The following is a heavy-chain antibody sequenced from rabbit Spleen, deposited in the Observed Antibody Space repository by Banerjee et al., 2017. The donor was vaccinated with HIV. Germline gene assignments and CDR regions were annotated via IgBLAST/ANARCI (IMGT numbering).Heavy chain of an antibody. CDR3: ARGSATVTMVITGFYLNL. CDR2: IYTGSSGST. CDR1: GFSFSNKYY. Sequence: QEQLVESGGDLVKPEASLTITCTASGFSFSNKYYICWVRQAPGKGLECIACIYTGSSGSTCYASWAKGRFTISKTSSTTVTLQMTSLTAADTAADFCARGSATVTMVITGFYLNLWGPGTLVTVS. J-gene: IGHJ4*01. D-gene: IGHD2-1*01. V-gene: IGHV1S45*01.